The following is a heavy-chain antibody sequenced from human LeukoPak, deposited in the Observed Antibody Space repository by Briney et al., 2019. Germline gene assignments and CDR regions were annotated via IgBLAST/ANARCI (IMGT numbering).Heavy chain of an antibody. J-gene: IGHJ4*02. D-gene: IGHD5-18*01. CDR2: VTYETT. V-gene: IGHV4-4*08. CDR3: ARDQRHSYGKYFDP. CDR1: GDALSTYY. Sequence: SWTLSLTCSLSGDALSTYYWNWVRQTPGKGLEWIGHVTYETTAYNPSLKSRVTISLDTSKNEFSLQLRSVTAADTAVYFCARDQRHSYGKYFDPWSQGILVSVSS.